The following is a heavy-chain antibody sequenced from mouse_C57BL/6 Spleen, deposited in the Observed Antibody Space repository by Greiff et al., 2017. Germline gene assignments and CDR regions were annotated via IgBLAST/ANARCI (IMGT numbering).Heavy chain of an antibody. V-gene: IGHV1-64*01. CDR2: IHPNSGST. CDR3: ARGDYDGAWFAY. Sequence: VQLQQPGAELVKPGASVKLSCKASGYTFTSYWMHWVKQRPGQGLEWIGMIHPNSGSTNYNEKFKSKATLTVDKSSSTAYMQLSSLTSEGSAVYYCARGDYDGAWFAYWGQGTLVTVSA. J-gene: IGHJ3*01. CDR1: GYTFTSYW. D-gene: IGHD2-4*01.